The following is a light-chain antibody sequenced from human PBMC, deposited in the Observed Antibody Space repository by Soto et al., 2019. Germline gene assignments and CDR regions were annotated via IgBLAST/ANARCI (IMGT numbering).Light chain of an antibody. Sequence: EIVLTQSPATLSLSPGERATLSCRASQSVSSYLAWHQQKPGQAPRLLIYDASNRATGIPARFSGSGSGTEFTLTISSLQSEDFAVYYCQQYNSWPLTFGGGTKVDI. V-gene: IGKV3-11*01. J-gene: IGKJ4*01. CDR2: DAS. CDR1: QSVSSY. CDR3: QQYNSWPLT.